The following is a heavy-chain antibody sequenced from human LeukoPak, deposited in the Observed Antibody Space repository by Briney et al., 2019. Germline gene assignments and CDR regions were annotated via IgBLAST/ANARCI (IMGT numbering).Heavy chain of an antibody. CDR1: GYTFTGYY. Sequence: GASVKVSCKASGYTFTGYYMHWVRQAPGQGPEWMGRINPNSGGTNYAQKFQGRVTMTRDTSISTAYMELSRLTSDDTAVYYCARALFGVLPGVVDVWGQGTTVTVSS. D-gene: IGHD3-3*01. CDR3: ARALFGVLPGVVDV. V-gene: IGHV1-2*06. J-gene: IGHJ6*02. CDR2: INPNSGGT.